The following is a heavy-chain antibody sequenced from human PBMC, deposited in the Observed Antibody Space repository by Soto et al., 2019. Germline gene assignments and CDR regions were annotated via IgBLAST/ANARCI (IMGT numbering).Heavy chain of an antibody. V-gene: IGHV4-34*01. CDR2: INHSGST. D-gene: IGHD3-3*01. CDR1: GGSFSGYY. J-gene: IGHJ3*02. Sequence: QVQLQQWGAGLLKPSETLSLTCAVYGGSFSGYYWSWIRQPPGKGLEWIGEINHSGSTNYNPSLKGRFTISVDTSKNQFSLKLSSGTAADTAVYYCARALGSNTKGGTCAFDIWGQGTMVTVSS. CDR3: ARALGSNTKGGTCAFDI.